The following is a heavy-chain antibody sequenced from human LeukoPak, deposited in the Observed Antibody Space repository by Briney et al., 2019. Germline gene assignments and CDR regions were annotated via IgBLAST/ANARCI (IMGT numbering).Heavy chain of an antibody. V-gene: IGHV3-30*02. CDR3: ATGRGFDP. CDR2: IRFDGTNK. Sequence: QAPGXXXEWVAFIRFDGTNKYYADSVKARFTISRDNSKNTLYLQMNGLRAEDTAVYYCATGRGFDPWGQGTLVTVSS. J-gene: IGHJ5*02.